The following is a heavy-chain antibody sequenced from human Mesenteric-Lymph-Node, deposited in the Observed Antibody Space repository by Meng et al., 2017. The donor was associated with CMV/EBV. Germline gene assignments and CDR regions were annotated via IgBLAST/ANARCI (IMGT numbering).Heavy chain of an antibody. D-gene: IGHD1-26*01. V-gene: IGHV5-51*01. CDR2: IYPSDSDT. J-gene: IGHJ4*02. Sequence: GGSLRLSCQGSGYSFPSYWIGWVRQMPGKGMEWMGIIYPSDSDTRYSPSFQGQVTISADKSISTAYLQWSSLTASDSAIYYCARYRDSSSYFDYWGQATLVTVSS. CDR1: GYSFPSYW. CDR3: ARYRDSSSYFDY.